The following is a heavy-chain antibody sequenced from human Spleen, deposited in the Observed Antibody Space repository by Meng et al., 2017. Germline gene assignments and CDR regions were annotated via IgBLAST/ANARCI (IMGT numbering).Heavy chain of an antibody. D-gene: IGHD3-22*01. CDR3: AKGMYYYDSSGYYVLDY. Sequence: GGSLRLSCAASEFTLSSYTMSWVRQAPGKGLEWVSSITTSGAYTNYADSVKGRFTISRDNSKNTLYLQMNSLRAEDTALYYCAKGMYYYDSSGYYVLDYWGQGTLVTVSS. CDR2: ITTSGAYT. CDR1: EFTLSSYT. V-gene: IGHV3-23*01. J-gene: IGHJ4*02.